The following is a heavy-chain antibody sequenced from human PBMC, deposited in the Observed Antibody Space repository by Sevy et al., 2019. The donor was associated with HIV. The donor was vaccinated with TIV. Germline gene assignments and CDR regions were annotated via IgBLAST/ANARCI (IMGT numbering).Heavy chain of an antibody. Sequence: GGSLRLSCAASGFTFSNYWMNWVRQAPGKGLEWVANIKQDGSDKYYVHSVRGRFTISRDNAKNSLYLQMNSLRAEDTAVYYCARAWNYARDYWGQGTLVTVSS. CDR3: ARAWNYARDY. V-gene: IGHV3-7*04. CDR1: GFTFSNYW. D-gene: IGHD1-7*01. J-gene: IGHJ4*02. CDR2: IKQDGSDK.